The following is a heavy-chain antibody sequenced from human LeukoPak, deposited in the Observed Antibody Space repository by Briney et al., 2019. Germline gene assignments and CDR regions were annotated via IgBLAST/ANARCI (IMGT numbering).Heavy chain of an antibody. V-gene: IGHV4-30-2*01. CDR3: ARERPAITTTIWGQVNGPLDY. CDR2: IYHSGST. J-gene: IGHJ4*02. D-gene: IGHD7-27*01. Sequence: SKTLSLTCAVSGGSISSGGYSWSWIRQPPGKGLEWIGYIYHSGSTYYNPSLKSRVTISVDRSKNQFSLKLSSVTAADTAVYYCARERPAITTTIWGQVNGPLDYWGQGTLVSVSS. CDR1: GGSISSGGYS.